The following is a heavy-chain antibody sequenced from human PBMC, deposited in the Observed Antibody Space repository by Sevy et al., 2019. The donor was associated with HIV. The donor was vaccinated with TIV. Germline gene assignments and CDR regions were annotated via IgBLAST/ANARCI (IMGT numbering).Heavy chain of an antibody. D-gene: IGHD2-15*01. CDR2: IYSGGST. CDR1: GFTVSGNY. Sequence: GGSLRLSCAASGFTVSGNYMSWVRQAPGKGLEWVSVIYSGGSTYYADSVKGRFTISRDTSKTTLYLQINSLRFEDTAVYYCASTSCSGGSCYSLIDAWGQGTLVTVSS. J-gene: IGHJ4*02. CDR3: ASTSCSGGSCYSLIDA. V-gene: IGHV3-66*02.